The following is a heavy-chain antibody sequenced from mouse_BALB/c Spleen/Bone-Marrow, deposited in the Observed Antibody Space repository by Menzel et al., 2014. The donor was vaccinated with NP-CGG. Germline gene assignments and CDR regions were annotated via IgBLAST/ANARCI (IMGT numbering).Heavy chain of an antibody. CDR1: GYAFTNYL. J-gene: IGHJ2*01. CDR2: INPGSGGA. CDR3: AREWTARAVDY. Sequence: VQLQESGAELVGPGTSVKVSCKASGYAFTNYLIEWVKQRPVQGLEWIGVINPGSGGANYNAKFKGKATLTADKSSSTAYMQLSSLTSDDSAVYFCAREWTARAVDYWGQGTTLTVSS. D-gene: IGHD3-2*01. V-gene: IGHV1-54*01.